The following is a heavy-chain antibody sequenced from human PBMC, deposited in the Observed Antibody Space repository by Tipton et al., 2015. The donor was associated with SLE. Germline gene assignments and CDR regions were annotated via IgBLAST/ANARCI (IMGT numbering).Heavy chain of an antibody. V-gene: IGHV4-61*02. Sequence: LRLSCSVSGDSISSNNFFWTWIRQPAGKGLEWIGRVYGGGTPDYRPPLKSRVFILVDTSKNQFSLRLTSVTAADTAIYYCARGTWFGDLRYNWVDSWGQGILVTVSS. CDR3: ARGTWFGDLRYNWVDS. CDR2: VYGGGTP. J-gene: IGHJ5*01. D-gene: IGHD3-10*01. CDR1: GDSISSNNFF.